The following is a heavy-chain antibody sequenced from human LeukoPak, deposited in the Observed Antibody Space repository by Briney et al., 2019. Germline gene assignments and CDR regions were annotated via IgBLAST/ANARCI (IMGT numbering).Heavy chain of an antibody. Sequence: GRSLRLSCAASGFTFSSYAMHWVRQAPGKGLEWVAVISYDGSNKYYADSVKGRFTISRDNSKNTLYLQMNSLRAEDTAVYYCARVFAAVGGYYFDYWGQGTLVTVSS. D-gene: IGHD6-13*01. CDR2: ISYDGSNK. J-gene: IGHJ4*02. CDR3: ARVFAAVGGYYFDY. V-gene: IGHV3-30*04. CDR1: GFTFSSYA.